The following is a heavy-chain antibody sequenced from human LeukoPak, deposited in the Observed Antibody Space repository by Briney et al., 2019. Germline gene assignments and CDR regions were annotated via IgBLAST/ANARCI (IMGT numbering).Heavy chain of an antibody. J-gene: IGHJ4*02. V-gene: IGHV4-4*09. CDR2: IYTSGST. CDR3: ARGRVGATFDY. D-gene: IGHD1-26*01. Sequence: SEILSLTCTVSGGSISSYYWSWIRQPPGKGLEWIGYIYTSGSTNYNPSLKSRVTISVDTSKNQFSLKLSSVTAADTAVYYCARGRVGATFDYWGQGTLVTVSS. CDR1: GGSISSYY.